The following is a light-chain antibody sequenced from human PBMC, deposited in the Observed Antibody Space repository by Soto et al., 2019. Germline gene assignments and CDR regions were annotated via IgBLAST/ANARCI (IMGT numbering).Light chain of an antibody. CDR2: DVS. V-gene: IGLV2-14*03. CDR3: CSYTTRNTRQTV. J-gene: IGLJ1*01. Sequence: QSVLTQPASVSGSPGQSITISCTGTSSDVGGYNYVSWYQHHPGKAPKLMIYDVSNRPSGVSNRFSGSKSGNTASLTISGLQPEDEADYYSCSYTTRNTRQTVFGTLTNVTVL. CDR1: SSDVGGYNY.